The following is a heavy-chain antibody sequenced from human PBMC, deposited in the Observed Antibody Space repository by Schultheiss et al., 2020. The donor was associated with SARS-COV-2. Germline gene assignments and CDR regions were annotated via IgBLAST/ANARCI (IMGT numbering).Heavy chain of an antibody. V-gene: IGHV4-34*01. Sequence: SETLSLTCAVSGGSFSDYYWGWIRQSPGLGLEWIGEINHSGRSFYNPSLKSRVTMSVDTSNSQFSLKLSSVTAADTAIYYCARGYYDILTGCFDYWGQGTLVTVSS. CDR1: GGSFSDYY. D-gene: IGHD3-9*01. CDR3: ARGYYDILTGCFDY. J-gene: IGHJ4*02. CDR2: INHSGRS.